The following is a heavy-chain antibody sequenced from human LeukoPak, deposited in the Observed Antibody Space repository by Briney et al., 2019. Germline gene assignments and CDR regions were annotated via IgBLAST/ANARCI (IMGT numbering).Heavy chain of an antibody. V-gene: IGHV3-7*01. CDR1: GFTFSNYW. J-gene: IGHJ4*02. Sequence: GGSLRLSCAASGFTFSNYWMSWVRQAPGKGLEWVANIKQDGSEKNYVDSVKGQFTISRDNAKNSLYLQTNSLRAEDTAVYYWASGGKEWFGELEFDQWGKGTLVIVSS. D-gene: IGHD3-10*01. CDR3: ASGGKEWFGELEFDQ. CDR2: IKQDGSEK.